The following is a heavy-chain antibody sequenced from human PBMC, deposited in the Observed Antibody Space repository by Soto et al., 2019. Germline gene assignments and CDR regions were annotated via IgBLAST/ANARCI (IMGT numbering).Heavy chain of an antibody. J-gene: IGHJ4*02. Sequence: QVQLVQSGAEVRKPGSAVRVSCKASGGTFNKYAMNWVRQAPGQGLEWMAGIIPIFETPRYAQQFQGRVTITVDESTTTAYMELRSLRSDDTAIYYCARSIGSGGVMGGFDYWGQGTLVTVAS. D-gene: IGHD3-16*01. CDR3: ARSIGSGGVMGGFDY. CDR1: GGTFNKYA. V-gene: IGHV1-69*01. CDR2: IIPIFETP.